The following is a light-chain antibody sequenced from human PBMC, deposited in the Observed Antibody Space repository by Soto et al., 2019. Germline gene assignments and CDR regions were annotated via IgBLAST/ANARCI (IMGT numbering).Light chain of an antibody. CDR2: LNSDGSH. V-gene: IGLV4-69*01. CDR3: QTWGTGIVV. CDR1: SGHSSYA. J-gene: IGLJ2*01. Sequence: QLVLTQSPSASASLGASVKLTCTLGSGHSSYAIAWHQQQPEKGPRYLMKLNSDGSHSKGDGIPDRFSGSSSGAERYLTISSLQSEDEADYYCQTWGTGIVVFGGGTKVTVL.